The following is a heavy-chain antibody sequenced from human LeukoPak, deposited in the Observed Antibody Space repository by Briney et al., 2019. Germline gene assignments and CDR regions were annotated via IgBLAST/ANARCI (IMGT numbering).Heavy chain of an antibody. D-gene: IGHD4-17*01. V-gene: IGHV4-59*01. CDR2: IYYSGST. CDR3: ARDPTSYGDPRYYYNYDMDV. CDR1: GGSISSYY. Sequence: PSETLSLTCTVSGGSISSYYWSWIRQPPGKGLEWIGYIYYSGSTNYNPSPRSRVTISVDTSKNQFSLKLSSVTAADTAVYYCARDPTSYGDPRYYYNYDMDVWGQGTTVTVSS. J-gene: IGHJ6*02.